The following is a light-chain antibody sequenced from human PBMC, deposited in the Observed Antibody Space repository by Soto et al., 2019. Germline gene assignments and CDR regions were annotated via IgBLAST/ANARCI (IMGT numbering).Light chain of an antibody. CDR3: QQSYSSPYT. Sequence: DIQLTQSTSSLSASVGDRVTITCRASHSISTYLNWYQQKPGKAPSLLIYTTSSLQSGVPSRFSGSGSGTDFTLTIGGLQPADFAIYYCQQSYSSPYTFGLGTKVQIK. CDR2: TTS. J-gene: IGKJ2*01. CDR1: HSISTY. V-gene: IGKV1-39*01.